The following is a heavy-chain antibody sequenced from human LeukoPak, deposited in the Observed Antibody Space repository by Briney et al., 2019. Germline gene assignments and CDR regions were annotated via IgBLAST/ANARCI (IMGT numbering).Heavy chain of an antibody. J-gene: IGHJ4*02. D-gene: IGHD3-22*01. V-gene: IGHV3-23*01. CDR1: GFTFSSYA. Sequence: PGGSLRLSCAASGFTFSSYAMSWVRQAPGKGLEWVSTITGSGGSTYYADSVKGRFTISRDNSKNTLYLQMNSLRAEDTAVYYCARDNYYDSSGHGDYWGQGTLVTVSS. CDR3: ARDNYYDSSGHGDY. CDR2: ITGSGGST.